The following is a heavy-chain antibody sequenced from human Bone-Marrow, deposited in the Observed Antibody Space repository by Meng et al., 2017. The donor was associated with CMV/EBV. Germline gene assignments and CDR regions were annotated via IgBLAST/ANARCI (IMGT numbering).Heavy chain of an antibody. D-gene: IGHD6-6*01. V-gene: IGHV1-46*01. J-gene: IGHJ4*02. CDR2: INPSGGST. CDR3: ARGNSLKYSSSASERY. Sequence: ASLKVSCKASCYTFTSYYMNWVRQAPGQGLEWMGIINPSGGSTSYAQKFQGRVTMTRDTSTSTVYMELSSLRSEDTAVYYCARGNSLKYSSSASERYWGQGTLVTVSS. CDR1: CYTFTSYY.